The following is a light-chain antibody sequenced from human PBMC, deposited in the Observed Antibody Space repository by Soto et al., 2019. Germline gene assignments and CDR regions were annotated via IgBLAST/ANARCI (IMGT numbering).Light chain of an antibody. CDR3: QQYNNWPPLT. Sequence: EIVMTQSPATLSVSPGERATLSYGASQSVGSNLAWNQQKPGQAPRLLIYGASTRATGIPARFSGSGSGTEFTLTISSLQSEDFAVYYCQQYNNWPPLTFGGGNKLEIK. CDR1: QSVGSN. V-gene: IGKV3-15*01. CDR2: GAS. J-gene: IGKJ4*01.